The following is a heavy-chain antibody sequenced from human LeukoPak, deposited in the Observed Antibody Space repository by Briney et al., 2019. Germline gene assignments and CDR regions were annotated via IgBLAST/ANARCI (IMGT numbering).Heavy chain of an antibody. D-gene: IGHD6-13*01. Sequence: SETPSLTCTVSGGSISDYYWSWIRQPPGKGLEWIGYVHYSGSTNYNPSLKSRVTISIDTSNNQFALKLSAVTAAETAVYYCARNTAAGSYNYFDAWGQGTLVTVSS. CDR3: ARNTAAGSYNYFDA. CDR2: VHYSGST. J-gene: IGHJ5*02. CDR1: GGSISDYY. V-gene: IGHV4-59*01.